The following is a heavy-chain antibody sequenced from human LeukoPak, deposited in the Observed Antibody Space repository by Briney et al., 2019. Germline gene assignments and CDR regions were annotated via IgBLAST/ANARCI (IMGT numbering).Heavy chain of an antibody. D-gene: IGHD2-15*01. J-gene: IGHJ4*02. V-gene: IGHV5-10-1*01. CDR1: GYSFTSYW. CDR2: IDPSDSYT. Sequence: GESLRISCKGSGYSFTSYWISWVRQMPGKGLEWMGRIDPSDSYTNYSPSFQGHVTISADKSISTAYLQWSGLKASDTAMYYCARGGYCSGGSCPYYFDYWGQGTLVTVSS. CDR3: ARGGYCSGGSCPYYFDY.